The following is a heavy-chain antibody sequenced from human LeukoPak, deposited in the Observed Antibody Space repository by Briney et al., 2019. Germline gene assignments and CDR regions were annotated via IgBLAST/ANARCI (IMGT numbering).Heavy chain of an antibody. V-gene: IGHV3-30*18. CDR2: ISYDGSNK. Sequence: GRSLRLSCAASGFTFSSYGMHRVRQAPGKGLEWVAVISYDGSNKYYADSVKGRFTISRDNSKNTLYLQMNSLRAEDTAVYYCAKDRAMNYYGSGSYSVWGQGTLVTVSS. D-gene: IGHD3-10*01. J-gene: IGHJ4*02. CDR1: GFTFSSYG. CDR3: AKDRAMNYYGSGSYSV.